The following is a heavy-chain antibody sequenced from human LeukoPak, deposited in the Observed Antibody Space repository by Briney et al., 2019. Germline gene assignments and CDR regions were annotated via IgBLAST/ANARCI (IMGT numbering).Heavy chain of an antibody. D-gene: IGHD5-12*01. J-gene: IGHJ6*03. CDR3: ASSPPTGWLHYYMDV. Sequence: ASVKVSCKASGYTFTGYYMHWVRQAPGQGLEWMGWINPNSGGTNYAQKFQGRVTMTRDTSISTAYMELSRLRSDDTAVYYCASSPPTGWLHYYMDVWGKGTTVTVSS. CDR2: INPNSGGT. V-gene: IGHV1-2*02. CDR1: GYTFTGYY.